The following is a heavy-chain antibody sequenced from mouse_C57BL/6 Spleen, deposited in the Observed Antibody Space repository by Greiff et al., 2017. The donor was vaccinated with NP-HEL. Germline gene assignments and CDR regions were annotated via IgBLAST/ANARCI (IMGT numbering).Heavy chain of an antibody. CDR1: GFNIKDDY. J-gene: IGHJ4*01. CDR2: IDPENGDT. CDR3: TTRDEDAMDY. D-gene: IGHD3-3*01. V-gene: IGHV14-4*01. Sequence: VQLKQSGAELVRPGASVKLSCTASGFNIKDDYMHWVKQRPEQGLEWIGWIDPENGDTEYASKFQGKATITADTSSNTAYLQLSSLTSEDTAVYYCTTRDEDAMDYWGQGTSVTVSS.